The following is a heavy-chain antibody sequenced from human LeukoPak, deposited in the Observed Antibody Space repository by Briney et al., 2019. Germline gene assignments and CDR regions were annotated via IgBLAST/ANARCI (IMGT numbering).Heavy chain of an antibody. CDR2: IYYSGST. J-gene: IGHJ3*02. CDR1: GGSISSGGYY. V-gene: IGHV4-31*03. D-gene: IGHD2-2*01. Sequence: SETLSLTCTVSGGSISSGGYYWSWIRQHPGKGLEWLGYIYYSGSTYYNPSLKSRVTISVDTSKNQFSLKLSSVTAADTAVYYCARDCSSTSCGAFDIWGQGAMVTVSS. CDR3: ARDCSSTSCGAFDI.